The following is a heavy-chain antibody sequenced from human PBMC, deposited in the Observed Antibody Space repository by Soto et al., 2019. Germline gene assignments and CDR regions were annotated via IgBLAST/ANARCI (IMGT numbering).Heavy chain of an antibody. J-gene: IGHJ5*01. CDR1: GDSISNLDYF. V-gene: IGHV4-30-4*01. CDR3: ARGRYCLTGRCFPNWFDS. CDR2: IYKSATT. D-gene: IGHD7-27*01. Sequence: SETLSLTCSVSGDSISNLDYFWAWIRQPPGQALEYIGYIYKSATTYYNPSFGSRVAISVDTSKSQFSLNVTSVTAADTAVYFCARGRYCLTGRCFPNWFDSWGQGALVTVPQ.